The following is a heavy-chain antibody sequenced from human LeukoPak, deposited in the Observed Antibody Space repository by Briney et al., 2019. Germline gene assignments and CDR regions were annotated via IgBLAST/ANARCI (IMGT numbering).Heavy chain of an antibody. CDR2: ISSSRSYI. Sequence: GGSLRLTCAASEFTFSSYGMNWVRQAPGKGLEWVSSISSSRSYIYYADSVKGRFTISRDNAKNSLYLQMNSLRAEDTAVYYCARDAFDIWGQGTMVTVSS. CDR1: EFTFSSYG. J-gene: IGHJ3*02. CDR3: ARDAFDI. V-gene: IGHV3-21*01.